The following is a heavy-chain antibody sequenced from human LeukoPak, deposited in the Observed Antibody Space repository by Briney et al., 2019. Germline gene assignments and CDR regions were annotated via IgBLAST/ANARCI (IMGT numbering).Heavy chain of an antibody. V-gene: IGHV4-59*12. J-gene: IGHJ3*02. Sequence: SETLSLTCTVSGGSISSYFWSWIRQPPGKGLEWIGYIYSSGNTNYNPSLKSRVTISLDTSRNQFSLKLNSVTAADTAVYYCAKSNGYGLVDIWGQGTMVTVSS. CDR2: IYSSGNT. CDR3: AKSNGYGLVDI. CDR1: GGSISSYF. D-gene: IGHD3-10*01.